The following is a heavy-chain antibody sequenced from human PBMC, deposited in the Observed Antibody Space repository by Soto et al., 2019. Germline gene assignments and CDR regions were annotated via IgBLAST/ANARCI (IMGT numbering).Heavy chain of an antibody. CDR3: ARYPRFTNKDNYIFDSDYFQQ. D-gene: IGHD4-4*01. J-gene: IGHJ1*01. Sequence: PGESLKISCKGSGYSFANYWIGWVRQMPGKGLEWMGIIYPGDSDTRYSPSFQGQVTISADRSLNTAYLHWSSLKDSDTAMYFCARYPRFTNKDNYIFDSDYFQQWGQGTLVTVSS. V-gene: IGHV5-51*01. CDR2: IYPGDSDT. CDR1: GYSFANYW.